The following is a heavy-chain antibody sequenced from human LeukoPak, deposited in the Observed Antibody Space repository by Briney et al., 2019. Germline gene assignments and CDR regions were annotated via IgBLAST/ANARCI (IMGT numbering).Heavy chain of an antibody. Sequence: SSETLSLTCAVYGGSFSGYYWSWIRQPPGKGLEWIGEINHSGSTNYNPSLKSRVTISVDTSKNQFSLKLSSVTAADTAVYYCARAHLTGRPRIDYWGQGTLVTVSS. CDR2: INHSGST. J-gene: IGHJ4*02. D-gene: IGHD3-9*01. CDR1: GGSFSGYY. CDR3: ARAHLTGRPRIDY. V-gene: IGHV4-34*01.